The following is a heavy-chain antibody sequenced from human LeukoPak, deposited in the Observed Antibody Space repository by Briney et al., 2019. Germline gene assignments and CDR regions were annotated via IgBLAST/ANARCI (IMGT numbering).Heavy chain of an antibody. J-gene: IGHJ4*02. CDR3: AREYYYDSSGFDY. Sequence: QTGRSLRLSCAASGFTFDDYAMHWVRQAPGKGLEWVSGISWNSGSIGYADSVKGRFTISRDNAKNTLYLQMNSLRAEDTAVYYCAREYYYDSSGFDYWGQGTLVTVSS. V-gene: IGHV3-9*01. CDR1: GFTFDDYA. CDR2: ISWNSGSI. D-gene: IGHD3-22*01.